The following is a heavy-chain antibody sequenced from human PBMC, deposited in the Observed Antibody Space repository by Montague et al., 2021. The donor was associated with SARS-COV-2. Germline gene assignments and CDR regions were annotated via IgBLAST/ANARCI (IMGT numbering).Heavy chain of an antibody. CDR3: GRAVRSSCYALDY. CDR1: GGSFSGYY. CDR2: VNHRGGT. D-gene: IGHD6-13*01. J-gene: IGHJ4*02. Sequence: SETLSLTCAVGGGSFSGYYWSWIRQPPGKGLEWIGEVNHRGGTNYNPSLKSRVTISIDMSKNQISLSLKSVTAADTAVYYCGRAVRSSCYALDYWGQGTLVTVSS. V-gene: IGHV4-34*01.